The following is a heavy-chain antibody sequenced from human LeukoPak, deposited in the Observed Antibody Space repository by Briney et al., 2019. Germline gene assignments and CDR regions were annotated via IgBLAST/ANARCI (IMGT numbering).Heavy chain of an antibody. D-gene: IGHD6-19*01. J-gene: IGHJ4*02. Sequence: GGSLRLSCTASGFTVNSNYITWVRQAPGKGLEWVSSITALSSYIYYADSVKGRFTISRDNANNSLYLQMTSLRAEDTAVYYCARVGGTGWYHDDYWGQGTLVTVSS. CDR2: ITALSSYI. CDR3: ARVGGTGWYHDDY. V-gene: IGHV3-21*01. CDR1: GFTVNSNY.